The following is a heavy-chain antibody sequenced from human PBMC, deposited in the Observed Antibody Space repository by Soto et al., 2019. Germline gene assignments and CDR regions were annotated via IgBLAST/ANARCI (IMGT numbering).Heavy chain of an antibody. CDR2: INGDGSST. CDR3: ARGVRGHYGKDV. V-gene: IGHV3-74*01. Sequence: EVQLVESGGGLAQPGGSLRLSCAASGFTFSDYWIHWVRQAPGKGLMWVSRINGDGSSTNYADSVKGRFTISRDNANNTLYLQTNSLRAEDTAVYYCARGVRGHYGKDVWGQGTTVTVSS. D-gene: IGHD3-10*01. J-gene: IGHJ6*02. CDR1: GFTFSDYW.